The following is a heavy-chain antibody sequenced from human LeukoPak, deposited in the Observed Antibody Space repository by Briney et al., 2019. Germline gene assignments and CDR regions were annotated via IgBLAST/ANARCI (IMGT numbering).Heavy chain of an antibody. CDR2: IKEDGSEK. V-gene: IGHV3-7*01. CDR1: GFSFGTYW. Sequence: GGSLRLSCATSGFSFGTYWMSWVRQAPGRGLEWVANIKEDGSEKYYADPVKGRFTISRDNAKNSLYLQMNSLTADDTAVYYCARGRLDYYMDVWGKGTTVAVSS. J-gene: IGHJ6*03. D-gene: IGHD3-3*01. CDR3: ARGRLDYYMDV.